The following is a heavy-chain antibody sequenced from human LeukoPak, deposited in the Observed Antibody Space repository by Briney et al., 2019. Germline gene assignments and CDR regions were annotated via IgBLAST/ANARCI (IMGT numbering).Heavy chain of an antibody. CDR1: GFTFNTYN. D-gene: IGHD3-3*01. V-gene: IGHV3-21*01. Sequence: GGSLRLSCAASGFTFNTYNMNWVRQAPGKGLEWVSSISSSSSYIYYADSVKGRFTISRDNAKNSLYLQMNTLRAEDTAVYYCARGSRFGVVERDAFDIWGQGTMVTVSS. CDR3: ARGSRFGVVERDAFDI. J-gene: IGHJ3*02. CDR2: ISSSSSYI.